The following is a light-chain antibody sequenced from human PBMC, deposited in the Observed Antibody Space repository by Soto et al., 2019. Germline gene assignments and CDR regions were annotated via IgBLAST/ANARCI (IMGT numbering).Light chain of an antibody. CDR1: QRISSW. J-gene: IGKJ1*01. CDR3: QLYNSYSWT. Sequence: DIQMTQSPSTLSASVGDRVTITCRASQRISSWLAWYQQKPGKAPKLLIYDASSLESGFPSRFSGSGSGTEFFLSISSLQPDDFATYYCQLYNSYSWTFGQGTKV. CDR2: DAS. V-gene: IGKV1-5*01.